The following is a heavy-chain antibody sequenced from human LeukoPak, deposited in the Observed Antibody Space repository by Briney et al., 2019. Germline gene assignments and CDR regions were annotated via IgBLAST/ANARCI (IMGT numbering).Heavy chain of an antibody. Sequence: GGSLRLSCAASGFTLSTYWMSWVRQAPGKGLEWVANIKEDGSEKYYVDSVKGRFTISRDNAKNSLYLQMNSLRVEDTAVYHCARARLAVSGNYFENWGQGALVTVSS. D-gene: IGHD6-19*01. V-gene: IGHV3-7*04. J-gene: IGHJ4*02. CDR3: ARARLAVSGNYFEN. CDR1: GFTLSTYW. CDR2: IKEDGSEK.